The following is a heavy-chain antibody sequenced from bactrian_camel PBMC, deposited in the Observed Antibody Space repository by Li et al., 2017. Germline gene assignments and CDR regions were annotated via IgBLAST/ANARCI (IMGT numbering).Heavy chain of an antibody. V-gene: IGHV3S63*01. D-gene: IGHD5*01. CDR2: IYLRQGTM. CDR1: GYKSYY. Sequence: HVQLVESGGGSVQAGGSLKLSCVVSGYKSYYMAWFRQAPGNEREAVAAIYLRQGTMAYAPSVKGRFTVSHDNSKTTAYLQMNSLKPEDTASWDVTANAALVRMTSPEFGYWGEGTQVTVS. CDR3: TANAALVRMTSPEFGY. J-gene: IGHJ4*01.